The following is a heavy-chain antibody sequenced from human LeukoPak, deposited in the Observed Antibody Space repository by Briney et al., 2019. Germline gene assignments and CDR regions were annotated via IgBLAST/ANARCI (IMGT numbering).Heavy chain of an antibody. J-gene: IGHJ4*02. CDR2: INPSGGST. Sequence: ASVKVSCKASGYTFTSYYMHWVRQAPGQGLEWMGIINPSGGSTSYPQKFQGRVTMTRDTSTSTVYMELSSLRSEDTAVYYCAAGEKLYYYDSSGYYYDYWGQGTLVTVSS. V-gene: IGHV1-46*01. CDR1: GYTFTSYY. D-gene: IGHD3-22*01. CDR3: AAGEKLYYYDSSGYYYDY.